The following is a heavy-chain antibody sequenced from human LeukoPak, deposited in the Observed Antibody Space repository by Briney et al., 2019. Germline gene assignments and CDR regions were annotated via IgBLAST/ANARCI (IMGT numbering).Heavy chain of an antibody. J-gene: IGHJ4*02. CDR3: GRDLSYFDY. V-gene: IGHV3-7*01. Sequence: GGSLRLSCAASGFTFSGYWMSWVRQAPGKGLEWVANIKPDGSAKYYRDSVEGRFTISRDNAEKSLYLQMNTLRAEDTAGYYCGRDLSYFDYWGQGALVTVSS. CDR2: IKPDGSAK. CDR1: GFTFSGYW. D-gene: IGHD5/OR15-5a*01.